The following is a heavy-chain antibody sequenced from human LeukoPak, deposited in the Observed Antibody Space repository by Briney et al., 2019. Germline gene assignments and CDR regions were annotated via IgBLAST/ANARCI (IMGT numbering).Heavy chain of an antibody. CDR3: ARDDSLPAVTAPDY. CDR2: IERSSTYI. J-gene: IGHJ4*02. D-gene: IGHD1-14*01. V-gene: IGHV3-21*01. Sequence: GGSLRLSCTASGINFRDSSTMEWVRQTPGKGLEWVSSIERSSTYIYYADSVRGRFTISRDNSKNSLYLQMNSLRAEDTAVYYCARDDSLPAVTAPDYWGQGTLVTVSS. CDR1: GINFRDSST.